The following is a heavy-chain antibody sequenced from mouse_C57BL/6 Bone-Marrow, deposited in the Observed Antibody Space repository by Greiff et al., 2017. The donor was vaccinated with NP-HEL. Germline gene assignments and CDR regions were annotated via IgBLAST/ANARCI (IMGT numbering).Heavy chain of an antibody. J-gene: IGHJ2*01. CDR2: IDPETGGT. CDR3: TRSIITLDFDY. D-gene: IGHD1-1*01. CDR1: GYTFTDYE. V-gene: IGHV1-15*01. Sequence: QVHVKQSGAELVRPGASVTLSCKASGYTFTDYEMHWVKQTPVHGLEWIGAIDPETGGTAYNQKFKGKAILTADKSSSTAYMELRSLTSEDSAVYYCTRSIITLDFDYWGQGTTLTVSS.